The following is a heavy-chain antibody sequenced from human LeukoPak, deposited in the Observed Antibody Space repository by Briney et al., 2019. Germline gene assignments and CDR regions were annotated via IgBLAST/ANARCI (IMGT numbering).Heavy chain of an antibody. CDR1: GGTFSSYA. D-gene: IGHD6-19*01. CDR2: IIPIFGTA. Sequence: SSVKVSCKASGGTFSSYAISWVRQAPGQGLEWMGGIIPIFGTANYAQKFQGRVTITADESTSTAYTELSSLRSEDTAVYYCAREAVSSGWYYFDYWGQGTLVTVSS. J-gene: IGHJ4*02. CDR3: AREAVSSGWYYFDY. V-gene: IGHV1-69*01.